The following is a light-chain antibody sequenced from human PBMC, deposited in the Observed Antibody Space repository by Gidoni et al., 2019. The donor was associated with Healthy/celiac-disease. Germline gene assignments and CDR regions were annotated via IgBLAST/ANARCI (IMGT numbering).Light chain of an antibody. J-gene: IGKJ1*01. CDR2: DAS. V-gene: IGKV1-5*01. CDR3: QQYNSYWT. Sequence: DIQMTQSPSTLSASVGDRVTITYRASQSISSWLAWYQQKPGKAPKLLIYDASSLESGVPSRFSGSGSGTEFTLTISSLQPDDIATYYCQQYNSYWTFGQGTKVEIK. CDR1: QSISSW.